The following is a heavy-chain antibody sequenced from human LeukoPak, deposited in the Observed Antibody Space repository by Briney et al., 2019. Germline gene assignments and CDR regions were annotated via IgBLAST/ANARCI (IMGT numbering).Heavy chain of an antibody. V-gene: IGHV4-59*08. CDR2: IYYSGST. CDR3: ARRGYSFSFSYFDY. CDR1: GGSISSYY. Sequence: SETLSLTCTVSGGSISSYYWSWIRQPPGKGLEWIGYIYYSGSTNYNPSLKSRVTISVDTSKNQFSLKLSSVTAADTAVYYCARRGYSFSFSYFDYWGQGTLVTVSS. D-gene: IGHD5-12*01. J-gene: IGHJ4*02.